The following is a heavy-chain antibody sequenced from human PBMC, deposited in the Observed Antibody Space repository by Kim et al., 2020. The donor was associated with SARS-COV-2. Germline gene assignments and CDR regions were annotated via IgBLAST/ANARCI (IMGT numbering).Heavy chain of an antibody. D-gene: IGHD6-19*01. CDR2: INHSGST. CDR3: ARRRRPTGYSSGWYRDAFDI. J-gene: IGHJ3*02. Sequence: SETLSLTCAGYGGSFSGYYWSWIRQPPGKGLEGIGEINHSGSTNYNPSLKSRVTISVDTSKNQCSLKLSSVTAADTAVYYCARRRRPTGYSSGWYRDAFDIWAQGTMVTVSS. CDR1: GGSFSGYY. V-gene: IGHV4-34*01.